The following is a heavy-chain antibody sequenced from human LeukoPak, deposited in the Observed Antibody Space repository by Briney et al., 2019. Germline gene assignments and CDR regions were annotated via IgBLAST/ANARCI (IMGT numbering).Heavy chain of an antibody. Sequence: GGSLRLSCSASGFTFSSYAMHWVRQAPGKGLGYVSAISSNGGSTYYADSVKGRFTISRDNSKNTLYLQMSSLRAEDTAVYYCVKDISGQGDFDYWGQGTLVTVSS. J-gene: IGHJ4*02. CDR1: GFTFSSYA. CDR3: VKDISGQGDFDY. CDR2: ISSNGGST. V-gene: IGHV3-64D*06. D-gene: IGHD6-19*01.